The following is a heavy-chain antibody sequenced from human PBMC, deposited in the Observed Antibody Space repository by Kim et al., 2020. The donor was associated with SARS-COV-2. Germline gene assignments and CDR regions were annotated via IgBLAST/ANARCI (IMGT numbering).Heavy chain of an antibody. V-gene: IGHV3-48*03. Sequence: GGSLRLSCAASGFTFSSSEMNWVRQAPGKGLEWGSYISSSGSTIYYAGSGKGRFTISRDNAKNSLYLQMNSLRAEDTALYYCARDRRESLDIWGQGTMVTVSS. J-gene: IGHJ3*02. CDR1: GFTFSSSE. CDR3: ARDRRESLDI. CDR2: ISSSGSTI.